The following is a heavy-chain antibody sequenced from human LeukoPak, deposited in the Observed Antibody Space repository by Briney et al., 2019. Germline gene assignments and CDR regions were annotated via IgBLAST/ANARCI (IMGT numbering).Heavy chain of an antibody. V-gene: IGHV3-23*01. CDR1: GFTFSSYA. Sequence: GGSLRLSCAASGFTFSSYAMSWVRQAPGKGLEWVSSITSSGAATYYADSVKGRFTISRDNSDNTLYLQMNSLRAEDTAVYYCAKDRPNYYGSNGHYYKLNGDCRGQGTLVTVSS. CDR2: ITSSGAAT. D-gene: IGHD3-22*01. J-gene: IGHJ4*02. CDR3: AKDRPNYYGSNGHYYKLNGDC.